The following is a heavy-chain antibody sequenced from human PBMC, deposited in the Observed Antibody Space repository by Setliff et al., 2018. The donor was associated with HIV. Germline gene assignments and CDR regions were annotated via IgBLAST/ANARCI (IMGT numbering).Heavy chain of an antibody. Sequence: PSETLSLTCTVSGGSISSEGYYWSWIRQQPGKGLGWLGYIYYSANSYYSPSLKRRLPLSVDTSKNQSSLKLRSVTAADTAVYYCVRAEYSSSSDWFAPWGQGALVTVSS. CDR2: IYYSANS. J-gene: IGHJ5*02. D-gene: IGHD6-6*01. CDR3: VRAEYSSSSDWFAP. V-gene: IGHV4-31*03. CDR1: GGSISSEGYY.